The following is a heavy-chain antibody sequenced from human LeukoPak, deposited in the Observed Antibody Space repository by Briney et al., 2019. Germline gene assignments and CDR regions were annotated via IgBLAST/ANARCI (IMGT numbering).Heavy chain of an antibody. CDR3: ERAAPWGYYYYYIDV. CDR2: ISYDGSNK. Sequence: GRSLRLSCAASGFTFSSYAMHWVRQAPGKGLEGVAVISYDGSNKYYADPVKGRFTISRDNSKNTLYLDMNTLRAEDTAVYSCERAAPWGYYYYYIDVWGKGTPVTVSS. J-gene: IGHJ6*03. CDR1: GFTFSSYA. D-gene: IGHD3-16*01. V-gene: IGHV3-30-3*01.